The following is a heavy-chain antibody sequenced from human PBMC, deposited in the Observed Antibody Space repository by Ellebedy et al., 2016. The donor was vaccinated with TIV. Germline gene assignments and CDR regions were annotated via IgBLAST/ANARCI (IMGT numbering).Heavy chain of an antibody. D-gene: IGHD6-19*01. Sequence: GESLKISCAASGFTFRTSAMRWVRQAPGKGLEWVSVISGSTISTYYADSVKGRFTISRDNSKDTLYLQMYSLRAEDMAVYYCARVSYSSGWSGDYFDSWGQGTLVTVSS. V-gene: IGHV3-23*01. J-gene: IGHJ4*02. CDR1: GFTFRTSA. CDR3: ARVSYSSGWSGDYFDS. CDR2: ISGSTIST.